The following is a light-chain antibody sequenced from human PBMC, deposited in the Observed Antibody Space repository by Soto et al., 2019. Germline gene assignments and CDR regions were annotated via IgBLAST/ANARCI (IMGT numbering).Light chain of an antibody. V-gene: IGKV1-5*01. CDR1: QSISSW. CDR2: DAS. Sequence: DIQMTQSPSTLSASVGDRVTITCRASQSISSWLAWYQQKPGKAPKLLIYDASSLESGVPSRFSGSGSGTEFTLTISSLQPDDFAPYYCKQYNSYSPWTFGQGTMVEIK. CDR3: KQYNSYSPWT. J-gene: IGKJ1*01.